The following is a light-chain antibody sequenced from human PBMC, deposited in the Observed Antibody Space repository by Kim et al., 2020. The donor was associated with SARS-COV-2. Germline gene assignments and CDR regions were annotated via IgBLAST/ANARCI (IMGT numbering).Light chain of an antibody. CDR1: NNNVSNQG. V-gene: IGLV10-54*04. Sequence: QTDTLPSTGTNNNVSNQGAAWLQQHPGHPPKPLSYRNNNRPSGISERFSASRSGDTASLTITGLQPEDETDYYCSAWDSSLNAWVFGGGTQLTVL. CDR3: SAWDSSLNAWV. CDR2: RNN. J-gene: IGLJ3*02.